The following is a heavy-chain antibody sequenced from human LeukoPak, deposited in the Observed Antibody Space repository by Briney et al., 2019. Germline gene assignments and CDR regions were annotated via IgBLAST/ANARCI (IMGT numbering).Heavy chain of an antibody. CDR1: GFTFSSYG. Sequence: GRSLRLSCAASGFTFSSYGMHWVRQAPGKGLEWVAVISYDGSNKYYADSVKGRFTISRDNSKNTLYLQMNSLRAEDTAVYHCASQGDCSSTSCYPYFQHWGQGTLVTVSS. V-gene: IGHV3-30*03. CDR3: ASQGDCSSTSCYPYFQH. D-gene: IGHD2-2*01. J-gene: IGHJ1*01. CDR2: ISYDGSNK.